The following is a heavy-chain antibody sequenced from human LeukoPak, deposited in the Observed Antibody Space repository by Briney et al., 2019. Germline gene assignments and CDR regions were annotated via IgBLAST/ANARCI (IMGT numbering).Heavy chain of an antibody. CDR2: IYTSGST. D-gene: IGHD3-22*01. CDR1: GGSMSSSY. CDR3: ARVSDSSDGDDAFDI. Sequence: MTSETLSLACTVSGGSMSSSYWSWIRQPAGKGMEWIGRIYTSGSTNYHPSLKSRVTMSVDTSKNQFSLKLSSVPAADTAVYYCARVSDSSDGDDAFDIWGQGTMVTVSS. V-gene: IGHV4-4*07. J-gene: IGHJ3*02.